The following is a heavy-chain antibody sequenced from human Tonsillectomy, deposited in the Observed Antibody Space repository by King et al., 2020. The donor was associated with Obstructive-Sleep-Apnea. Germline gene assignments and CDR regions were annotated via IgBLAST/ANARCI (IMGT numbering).Heavy chain of an antibody. Sequence: VQLVESGGGLVQPGRSLRLSCAASGFTFDDYAIHWVRQAPGKGLEWVSGISWNIDNIHYADSVKGRFTISRDNAKNSLYLQMNSLRAEDTALYYCVKDTTPHVFYYFDYWGQGTLVTVSS. CDR3: VKDTTPHVFYYFDY. CDR1: GFTFDDYA. J-gene: IGHJ4*02. V-gene: IGHV3-9*01. D-gene: IGHD2-15*01. CDR2: ISWNIDNI.